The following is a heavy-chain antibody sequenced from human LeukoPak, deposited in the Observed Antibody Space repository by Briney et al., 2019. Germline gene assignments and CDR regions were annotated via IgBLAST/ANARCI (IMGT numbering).Heavy chain of an antibody. CDR2: ISGSGGST. Sequence: GGSLRLSCAASGFTFSSYAMSWVRQAPGKGLEWVSGISGSGGSTYYADSVKGRFTISRDKSKNTLYLQMNSLRAEDTAVYYCAKGRVVVPAAMEDAFDIWGQGTMVTVSS. D-gene: IGHD2-2*01. CDR1: GFTFSSYA. V-gene: IGHV3-23*01. J-gene: IGHJ3*02. CDR3: AKGRVVVPAAMEDAFDI.